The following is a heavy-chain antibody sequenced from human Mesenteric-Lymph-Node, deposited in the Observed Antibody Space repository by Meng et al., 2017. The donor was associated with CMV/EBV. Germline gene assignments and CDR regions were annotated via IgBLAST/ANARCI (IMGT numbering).Heavy chain of an antibody. CDR2: ISYSGST. Sequence: AVSGDSRRRNLGWGWVRQPPGKGLEWIGEISYSGSTKYNPSLQSRVTISSDTTNNRFSLRLNSVTAADTGVYFCARSPGFWSLDYWGRGTLVTVSS. J-gene: IGHJ4*02. D-gene: IGHD2-8*02. CDR3: ARSPGFWSLDY. V-gene: IGHV4-4*01. CDR1: GDSRRRNLG.